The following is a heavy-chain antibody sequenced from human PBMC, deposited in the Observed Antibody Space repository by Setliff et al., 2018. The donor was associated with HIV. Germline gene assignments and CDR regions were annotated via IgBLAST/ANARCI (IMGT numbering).Heavy chain of an antibody. CDR1: GFTFSSYS. D-gene: IGHD1-26*01. V-gene: IGHV3-21*04. CDR3: ATGRPGSYAAFDI. CDR2: ISSSSSYI. J-gene: IGHJ3*02. Sequence: PGGSLRLSCAASGFTFSSYSMNWVRQAPGKGLEWVSSISSSSSYIYYADSVKGRFTISRDNAKNSLYLQMNSLRAEDTALYYCATGRPGSYAAFDIWGQGTMVTVSS.